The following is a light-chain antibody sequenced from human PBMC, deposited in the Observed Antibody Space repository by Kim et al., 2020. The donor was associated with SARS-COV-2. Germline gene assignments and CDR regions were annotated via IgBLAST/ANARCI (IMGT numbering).Light chain of an antibody. Sequence: KPSTISCTRTSANIASNYVHRYRQRPGSSPTTVIYDDDQRPSGVPDRFSGSIDSSSNSASLTISELKPEDEADYYCQSYDSSELWVFGGGTQLTVL. CDR2: DDD. CDR3: QSYDSSELWV. J-gene: IGLJ3*02. CDR1: SANIASNY. V-gene: IGLV6-57*01.